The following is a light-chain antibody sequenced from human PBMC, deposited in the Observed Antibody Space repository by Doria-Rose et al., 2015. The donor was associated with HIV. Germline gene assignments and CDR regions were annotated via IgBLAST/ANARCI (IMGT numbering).Light chain of an antibody. Sequence: TITCRASQDISNSLAWYQQKPGKAPKVLLFSASNLESGVPSRLSGSGSGADYTLTISSLQPEDSATYYCQHYYTLPRTFGRGTKVEI. CDR1: QDISNS. CDR3: QHYYTLPRT. J-gene: IGKJ1*01. CDR2: SAS. V-gene: IGKV1-NL1*01.